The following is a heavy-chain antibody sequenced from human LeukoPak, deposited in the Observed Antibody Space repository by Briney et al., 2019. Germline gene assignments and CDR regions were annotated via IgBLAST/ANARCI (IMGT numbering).Heavy chain of an antibody. Sequence: GGSLRLSCAASGFRFNDYGMSWVRHVPGKGLEWVSGTNWDGASTGYADSVKGRFTISRDNVKNFLYLQMNSLRVEDTALYFCGRVYCSTTSCYDYYDYYMDVWGKGTTVTVSS. CDR3: GRVYCSTTSCYDYYDYYMDV. CDR1: GFRFNDYG. V-gene: IGHV3-20*04. J-gene: IGHJ6*03. D-gene: IGHD2-2*01. CDR2: TNWDGAST.